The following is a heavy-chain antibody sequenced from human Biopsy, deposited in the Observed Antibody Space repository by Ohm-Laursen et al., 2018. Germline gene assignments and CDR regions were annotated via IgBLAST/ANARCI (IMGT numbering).Heavy chain of an antibody. J-gene: IGHJ4*02. CDR2: MNPNSGNT. CDR1: GYTFTSYE. Sequence: ASVKVSCKTSGYTFTSYEINWVRQATGQGLEWMGWMNPNSGNTGYAQKFQGRVTMTRNTSIGTAYMELSSLRSEDTAVYYCARGRNPVWFGEDLDYWGQGTLVTVSS. V-gene: IGHV1-8*01. CDR3: ARGRNPVWFGEDLDY. D-gene: IGHD3-10*01.